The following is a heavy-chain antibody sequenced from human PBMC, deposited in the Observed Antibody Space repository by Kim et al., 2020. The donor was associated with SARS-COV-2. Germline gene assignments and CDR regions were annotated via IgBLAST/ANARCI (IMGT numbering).Heavy chain of an antibody. Sequence: GESLKISCKGAGYSFSSYWISWVRQMSGKGLEWMGRIDPSDSYTNYSPPFEGRVTISVDKSISTAYLQWSSLEASDTAIYFCARRYYASGTFDFWGQGTLVAVSS. V-gene: IGHV5-10-1*01. CDR1: GYSFSSYW. D-gene: IGHD3-10*01. J-gene: IGHJ4*02. CDR2: IDPSDSYT. CDR3: ARRYYASGTFDF.